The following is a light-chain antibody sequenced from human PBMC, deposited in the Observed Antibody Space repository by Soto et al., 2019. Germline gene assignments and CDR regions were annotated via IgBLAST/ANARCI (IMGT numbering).Light chain of an antibody. CDR3: QQYNSYLFT. CDR2: DAA. V-gene: IGKV1-5*01. Sequence: DMQMTQSPSTLSASVGDRVTITCRASQDINSWLAWYQQKPGKAPKLLIYDAASLESGVPSRFSGSGSGTDFTLTISRLHPDDFATYYCQQYNSYLFTFGPGTKVDIK. J-gene: IGKJ3*01. CDR1: QDINSW.